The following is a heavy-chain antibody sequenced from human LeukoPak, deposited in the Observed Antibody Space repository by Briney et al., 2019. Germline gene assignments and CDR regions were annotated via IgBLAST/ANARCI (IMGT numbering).Heavy chain of an antibody. CDR3: ARVGTAMVYFDY. V-gene: IGHV3-53*01. Sequence: GGSLRLSCAASGFTVSSNYMGWVRQAPGEGLEWVSVIYSGGSTYYADSVKGRFTISRDNSKNTLYLQMNSLRAEDTAVYYCARVGTAMVYFDYWGQGTLVTVSS. D-gene: IGHD5-18*01. J-gene: IGHJ4*02. CDR1: GFTVSSNY. CDR2: IYSGGST.